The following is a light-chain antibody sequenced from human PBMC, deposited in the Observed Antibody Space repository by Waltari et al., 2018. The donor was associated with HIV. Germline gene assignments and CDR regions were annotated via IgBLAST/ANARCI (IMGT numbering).Light chain of an antibody. CDR3: QQYYDVPYT. V-gene: IGKV4-1*01. CDR1: QSVCYHSNKKNY. CDR2: WAS. Sequence: DIVMTQSPDSLTVSLGERATINCRSSQSVCYHSNKKNYLAWYQQKPGQPPNLLLYWASAREAGVPDRFRGSGSGTDVTLTISSLQPEDVAVYYCQQYYDVPYTFGQGTKLEIK. J-gene: IGKJ2*01.